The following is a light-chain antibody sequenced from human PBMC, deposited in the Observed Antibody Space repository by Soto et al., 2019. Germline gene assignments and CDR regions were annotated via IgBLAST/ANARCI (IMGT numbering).Light chain of an antibody. CDR1: QYVNIY. CDR2: DAS. Sequence: EIVLTQSPATVSLSPGERVTLSCRASQYVNIYLAWYQQKPGQAPGLLIYDASNRATGVPARFSGSGSGTDFTLTISSLESEDFAVYYCQQRANWPLTFGGGTKVEIK. CDR3: QQRANWPLT. V-gene: IGKV3-11*01. J-gene: IGKJ4*01.